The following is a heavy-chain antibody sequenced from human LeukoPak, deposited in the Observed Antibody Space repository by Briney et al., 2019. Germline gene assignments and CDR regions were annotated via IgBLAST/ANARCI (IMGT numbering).Heavy chain of an antibody. CDR3: AKDPLVGATMSSPFDY. Sequence: GGSLRLSCAASGFTFSSSAMSWVRQAPGKGLEWVSAISGSGGSTYYADSVKGRFTISRDNSKNTLYLQMNSLRAEDTAVYYCAKDPLVGATMSSPFDYWGQGTLVTVSS. V-gene: IGHV3-23*01. D-gene: IGHD1-26*01. CDR1: GFTFSSSA. CDR2: ISGSGGST. J-gene: IGHJ4*02.